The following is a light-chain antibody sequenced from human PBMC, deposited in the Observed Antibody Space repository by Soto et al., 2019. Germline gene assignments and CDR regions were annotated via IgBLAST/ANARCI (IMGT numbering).Light chain of an antibody. Sequence: QSALTQPASVSGSPGQSITISCTGTSSDVGGDNYVSWYQQHPCKAPKFMIYDVSNRPSGVSNRFSGSKSGNTASLTISGLQAEDEADYYCCSYTTSNTRQIVFGTGTKLTVL. V-gene: IGLV2-14*01. J-gene: IGLJ1*01. CDR2: DVS. CDR3: CSYTTSNTRQIV. CDR1: SSDVGGDNY.